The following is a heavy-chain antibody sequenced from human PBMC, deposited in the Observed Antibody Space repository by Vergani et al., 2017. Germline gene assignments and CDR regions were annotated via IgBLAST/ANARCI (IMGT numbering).Heavy chain of an antibody. V-gene: IGHV5-51*01. J-gene: IGHJ6*02. Sequence: EVQLVQSGAEVKQPGESLKISCKGSGFSFSTYWIGWVRQMPGKGLEWMGLIFPGDSQIRTSLSFQGRVTISADKSISTAYLQWYSLQASDAARYYCAGVISMVRGVIYYGMDVWGQGTTVTVSS. CDR1: GFSFSTYW. CDR2: IFPGDSQI. CDR3: AGVISMVRGVIYYGMDV. D-gene: IGHD3-10*01.